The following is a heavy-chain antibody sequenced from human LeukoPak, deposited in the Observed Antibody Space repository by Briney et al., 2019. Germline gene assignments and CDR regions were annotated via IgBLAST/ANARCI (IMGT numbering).Heavy chain of an antibody. CDR2: INHSGST. V-gene: IGHV4-34*01. Sequence: PSETLSLTCAVYGGSFSGYYWSWIRQPPGKGLEWIGEINHSGSTNYNPSLKSRVTISVDTSKNQFSLKLSSVTAADTAVYYCARGLVKRFGDPIIRYYYMDVWGKGTTVTISS. CDR3: ARGLVKRFGDPIIRYYYMDV. D-gene: IGHD3-10*01. J-gene: IGHJ6*03. CDR1: GGSFSGYY.